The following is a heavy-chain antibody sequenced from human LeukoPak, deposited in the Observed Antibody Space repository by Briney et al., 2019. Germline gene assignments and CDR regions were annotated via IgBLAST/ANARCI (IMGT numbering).Heavy chain of an antibody. CDR1: GFPLSSYS. V-gene: IGHV3-48*01. J-gene: IGHJ4*02. CDR2: ISSSGSAI. D-gene: IGHD2-15*01. Sequence: GGSLRLSCAASGFPLSSYSINWVRQAPGKGLEWVSYISSSGSAIYYVDSVKGRFTVSRDNAKNSLFLQMNSPRAEDTAVYYCVRVKGSYFDYWGQGALVTVSS. CDR3: VRVKGSYFDY.